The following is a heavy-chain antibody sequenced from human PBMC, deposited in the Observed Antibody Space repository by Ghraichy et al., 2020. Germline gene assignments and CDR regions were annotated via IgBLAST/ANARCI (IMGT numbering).Heavy chain of an antibody. CDR1: GFTFSSYW. J-gene: IGHJ4*02. CDR3: VGSPTYFDY. Sequence: GGSLRLSCAATGFTFSSYWMHWVRQAPGKGLVWVSRINSDGSSTSYADSVKGRFTISRDNAKNTLYLQMNSLRAEDTAVYYCVGSPTYFDYWGQGTLVTVSS. CDR2: INSDGSST. D-gene: IGHD1-26*01. V-gene: IGHV3-74*01.